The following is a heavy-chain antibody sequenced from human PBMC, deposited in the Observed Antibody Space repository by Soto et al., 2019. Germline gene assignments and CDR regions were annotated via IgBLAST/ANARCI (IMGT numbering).Heavy chain of an antibody. Sequence: QVQLVESGGGVVQPGRSLRLSCAASGFTFSSYGMHWVRQAPGKGLEWVAVISYDGSNKYYADSVKGRFTISRDNSKNTLYLQMNSLRAEDTAVYYCAKDAASYSSSPRGYWGQGTLVTVSS. D-gene: IGHD6-6*01. J-gene: IGHJ4*02. CDR1: GFTFSSYG. V-gene: IGHV3-30*18. CDR2: ISYDGSNK. CDR3: AKDAASYSSSPRGY.